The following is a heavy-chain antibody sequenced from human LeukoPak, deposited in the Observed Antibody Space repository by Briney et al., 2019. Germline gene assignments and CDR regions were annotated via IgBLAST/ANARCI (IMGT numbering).Heavy chain of an antibody. CDR2: SKNKANSYIT. V-gene: IGHV3-72*01. CDR3: ARDDGGQGDY. Sequence: GGSLRLSCAASGFTFSNAWMNWVRQAPGKGLEWVGRSKNKANSYITQYAAFVQGRFTISKDDSKNSLYLQINSLKTEDTAVYYCARDDGGQGDYWGQGTLVTVSS. D-gene: IGHD2-15*01. J-gene: IGHJ4*02. CDR1: GFTFSNAW.